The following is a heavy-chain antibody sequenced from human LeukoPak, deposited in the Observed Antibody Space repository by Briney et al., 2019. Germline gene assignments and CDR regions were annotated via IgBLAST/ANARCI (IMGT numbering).Heavy chain of an antibody. D-gene: IGHD4-17*01. CDR3: ASRSLRPYCYYGMDV. J-gene: IGHJ6*02. CDR1: GYTLTDLS. Sequence: ASVKVSCKVSGYTLTDLSMHWVRQAPGKGLEWMGGFDPENGETIYAQKFQGRVTMTEDTSTDTAYMELSRLRSEDTAVYYCASRSLRPYCYYGMDVWGQGTTVTVSS. CDR2: FDPENGET. V-gene: IGHV1-24*01.